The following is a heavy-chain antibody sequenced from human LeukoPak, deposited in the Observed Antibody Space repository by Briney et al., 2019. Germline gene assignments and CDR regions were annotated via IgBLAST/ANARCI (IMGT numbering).Heavy chain of an antibody. CDR3: ARDRIAVAGTISYYYYMDV. J-gene: IGHJ6*03. Sequence: PSETLSLTCAVYGGSFSGYYWSWIRQPPGKGLEWIGEINHSGSTNYNPSLKSRVTIPVDKSKNQFSLKLSSVTAADTAVYYCARDRIAVAGTISYYYYMDVWGKGTTVTVSS. V-gene: IGHV4-34*01. CDR2: INHSGST. CDR1: GGSFSGYY. D-gene: IGHD6-19*01.